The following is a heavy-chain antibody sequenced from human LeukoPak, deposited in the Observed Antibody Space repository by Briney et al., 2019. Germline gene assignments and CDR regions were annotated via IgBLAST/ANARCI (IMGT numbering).Heavy chain of an antibody. Sequence: SETLSLTCTVSGGSISSYYWGWIRQPAGKGLEWIGRIYTSGSTNYNPSLKSRVTMSVDTSKNQFSLKLSSVTAADTAVYYCARVNYGSGRYQHYYYYMDVWGKGTTVTVSS. CDR2: IYTSGST. D-gene: IGHD3-10*01. V-gene: IGHV4-4*07. J-gene: IGHJ6*03. CDR1: GGSISSYY. CDR3: ARVNYGSGRYQHYYYYMDV.